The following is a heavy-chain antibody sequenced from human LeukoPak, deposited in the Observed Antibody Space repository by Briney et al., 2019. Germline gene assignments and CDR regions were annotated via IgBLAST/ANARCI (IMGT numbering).Heavy chain of an antibody. CDR1: GSTVSSSG. Sequence: PGGSLRPSCAAAGSTVSSSGIHSVRQPPGKGLEWEPVISYDGSNKYYADSVKGRFTISRDNTKNTLYLQMNSLRAEDTAVYYCAKDTTVRYRLINWFDPWGQGTLVTVSP. D-gene: IGHD3-16*02. V-gene: IGHV3-30*18. CDR3: AKDTTVRYRLINWFDP. J-gene: IGHJ5*02. CDR2: ISYDGSNK.